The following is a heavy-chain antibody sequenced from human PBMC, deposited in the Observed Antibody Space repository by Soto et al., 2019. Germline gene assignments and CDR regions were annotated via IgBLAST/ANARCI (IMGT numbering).Heavy chain of an antibody. V-gene: IGHV3-30*03. D-gene: IGHD5-18*01. J-gene: IGHJ4*02. CDR3: ATPYGIQLWSRFDY. CDR1: GYTFSSYG. Sequence: GWSLRLSCAASGYTFSSYGMHWVRQAPGKGLEWVAVISYDGSNKYYADSVKGRFTISRDNSKNTLYLQMNSLRAEDTAVYYCATPYGIQLWSRFDYWGQGTLVTVSS. CDR2: ISYDGSNK.